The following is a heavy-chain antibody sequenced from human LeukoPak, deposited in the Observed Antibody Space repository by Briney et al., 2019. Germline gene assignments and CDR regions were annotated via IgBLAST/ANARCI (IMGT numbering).Heavy chain of an antibody. J-gene: IGHJ4*02. D-gene: IGHD4-23*01. V-gene: IGHV4-59*01. CDR1: GGSISSYY. Sequence: SETLSLTCTVSGGSISSYYWSWIRQPPGKGLEWIGYIYYSGSTNYNPSLKSRVTISVDTSKNQFSLKLSSVTAADTAVYYCARHRSDYGGNGIFDYWGQGTLVTVSS. CDR3: ARHRSDYGGNGIFDY. CDR2: IYYSGST.